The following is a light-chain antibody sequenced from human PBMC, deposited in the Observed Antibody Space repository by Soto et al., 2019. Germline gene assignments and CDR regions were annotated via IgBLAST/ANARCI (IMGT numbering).Light chain of an antibody. V-gene: IGKV3-20*01. CDR3: QQYTNWPPNT. CDR1: QSVSSSY. CDR2: GAY. Sequence: EIVLTQSPGTLSLSPGERATLSCRASQSVSSSYLAWYQQKPGQAPRLLIYGAYTRATGIPARFSGSGSGTDFTLTISRLEPKDFAVYYCQQYTNWPPNTFGQGTRLEI. J-gene: IGKJ5*01.